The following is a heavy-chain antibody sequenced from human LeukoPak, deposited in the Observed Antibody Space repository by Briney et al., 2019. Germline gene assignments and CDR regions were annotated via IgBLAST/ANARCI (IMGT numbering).Heavy chain of an antibody. V-gene: IGHV1-69*05. CDR3: ARGPYCSSTSCYSLYYFDY. J-gene: IGHJ4*02. CDR1: GGTFSSYA. Sequence: SVKVSCKASGGTFSSYAISWVRQAPGQGLEWMGGIIPIFGTANHAQKFQGRVTITTDESTSTAYMELSSLRSEDTAVYYCARGPYCSSTSCYSLYYFDYWGQGTLVTVSS. CDR2: IIPIFGTA. D-gene: IGHD2-2*01.